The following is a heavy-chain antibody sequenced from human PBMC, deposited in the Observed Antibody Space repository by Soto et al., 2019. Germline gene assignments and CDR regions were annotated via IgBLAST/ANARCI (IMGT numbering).Heavy chain of an antibody. CDR3: TKNLGGGGCGNYDLAI. CDR1: SLTPTPQC. Sequence: SRRLSSVASSLTPTPQCMGWVRLSPGRGLEWVSSIIPSGEKTNYADSVKGRFIISRENSKNTLYMQVDCLTAEEAAIYYCTKNLGGGGCGNYDLAIWGRGTMVTVSS. D-gene: IGHD3-16*01. V-gene: IGHV3-23*01. CDR2: IIPSGEKT. J-gene: IGHJ2*01.